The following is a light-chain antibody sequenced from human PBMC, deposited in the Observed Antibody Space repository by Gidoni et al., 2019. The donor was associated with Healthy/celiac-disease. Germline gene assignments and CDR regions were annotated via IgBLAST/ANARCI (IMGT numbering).Light chain of an antibody. Sequence: QSALTQPRSVSGSHGQSVTISCTGTSSDVGGYNYVSLYQQHPGKAPKLMIYDVSKRPSGVPDRFSGSKSGNTASLTISGLQAEDEADYYCCSYAGSYTYVFGTGTKVTVL. CDR1: SSDVGGYNY. CDR2: DVS. J-gene: IGLJ1*01. V-gene: IGLV2-11*01. CDR3: CSYAGSYTYV.